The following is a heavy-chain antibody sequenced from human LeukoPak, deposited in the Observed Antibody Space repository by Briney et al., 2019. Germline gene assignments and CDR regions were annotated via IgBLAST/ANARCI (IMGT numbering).Heavy chain of an antibody. Sequence: PSETLSLTCTVSGGSISNDHYYWSWIRQPAGKGLEWIGRISTSGSTNYNPSLKSRVTISVDTSKNQFSLKLSSVTAADTAVYYCARVTGYVVEDYFDYWGQGTLVTVSS. CDR2: ISTSGST. V-gene: IGHV4-61*02. D-gene: IGHD2-15*01. J-gene: IGHJ4*02. CDR3: ARVTGYVVEDYFDY. CDR1: GGSISNDHYY.